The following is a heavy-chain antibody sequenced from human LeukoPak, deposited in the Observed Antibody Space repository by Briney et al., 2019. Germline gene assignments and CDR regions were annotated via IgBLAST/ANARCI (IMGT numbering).Heavy chain of an antibody. J-gene: IGHJ6*02. V-gene: IGHV3-23*01. CDR2: ISGSGDST. CDR1: GFTFSSYA. D-gene: IGHD6-13*01. Sequence: QPGASLGLSCADSGFTFSSYAMSWVRQAPGKGLEWVSTISGSGDSTYYADSVKGRFTISRDNSKNTLYLQMNTLRAEDTAVYYCAKRGIALPSPGGGYGMDVWGQGTTVTVSS. CDR3: AKRGIALPSPGGGYGMDV.